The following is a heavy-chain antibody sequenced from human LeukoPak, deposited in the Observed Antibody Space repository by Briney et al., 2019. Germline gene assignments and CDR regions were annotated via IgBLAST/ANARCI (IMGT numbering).Heavy chain of an antibody. V-gene: IGHV5-51*01. CDR3: ARGRRFGELSHPTYYFDY. Sequence: GESLKISCKGSGYSFTSYWIGWVRQMPGKGMEWMGIIYPGDSDTRYSPSFQGQVTISADKSISTAYLQWSSLKASDTAVYYCARGRRFGELSHPTYYFDYWGQGTQVTVSS. CDR1: GYSFTSYW. J-gene: IGHJ4*02. D-gene: IGHD3-10*01. CDR2: IYPGDSDT.